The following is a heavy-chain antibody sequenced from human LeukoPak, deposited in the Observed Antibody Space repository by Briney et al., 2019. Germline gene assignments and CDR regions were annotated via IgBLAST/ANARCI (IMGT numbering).Heavy chain of an antibody. CDR1: GGSFSGYD. Sequence: SETLSLTCGVDGGSFSGYDWTWVRQPPGKGLEWIGQINCGGDTNYNPSLKSRVTISVDTSKNQFSLKVTSVTAADTAVYYCARGLGWKVTPMGLFYMDVWGEGATVTVSS. V-gene: IGHV4-34*01. CDR3: ARGLGWKVTPMGLFYMDV. CDR2: INCGGDT. J-gene: IGHJ6*03. D-gene: IGHD1-1*01.